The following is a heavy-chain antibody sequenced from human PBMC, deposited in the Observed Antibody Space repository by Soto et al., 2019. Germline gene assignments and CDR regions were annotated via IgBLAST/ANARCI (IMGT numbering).Heavy chain of an antibody. CDR2: INHSGSA. J-gene: IGHJ4*02. V-gene: IGHV4-34*01. Sequence: QVQLQQSGAGLLKPSETLSLTCDVYGGSFSGYIWTWIRQTPGKGLQWIGQINHSGSANYNPSLKSRVTISVHTSKSQFSLELISVTAADTAVYYCARGLISGSHYSGGWYYFDSWGQGTQVTVSS. CDR3: ARGLISGSHYSGGWYYFDS. CDR1: GGSFSGYI. D-gene: IGHD1-26*01.